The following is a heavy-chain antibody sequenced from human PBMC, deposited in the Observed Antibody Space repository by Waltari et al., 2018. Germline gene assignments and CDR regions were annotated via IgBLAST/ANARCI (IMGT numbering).Heavy chain of an antibody. J-gene: IGHJ4*02. CDR1: GDFLISYYF. V-gene: IGHV4-4*02. Sequence: QLQLQESGPGLVKPSGTPSLTCVASGDFLISYYFWSWVRQSPGKGLEWIGQVKRGGGSYYSPYSANRVTMSLDTAMNRFSLYMHSSTAADPAVYYCATDRGGGLYLASWGQG. CDR2: VKRGGGS. D-gene: IGHD5-12*01. CDR3: ATDRGGGLYLAS.